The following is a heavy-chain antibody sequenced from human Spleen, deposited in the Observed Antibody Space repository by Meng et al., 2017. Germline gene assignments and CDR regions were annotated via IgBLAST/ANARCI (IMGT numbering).Heavy chain of an antibody. J-gene: IGHJ3*02. Sequence: GESLKISCAASGFTFGNYWMYWVRQAPGKGLVWVSHINTDGNKINYADSVKGRFTISRDNAKNTLFLQMNSLRAEDTAVYFCAKDMAAVGTEALDMWGQGTRVTVSS. CDR1: GFTFGNYW. D-gene: IGHD6-13*01. CDR3: AKDMAAVGTEALDM. V-gene: IGHV3-74*01. CDR2: INTDGNKI.